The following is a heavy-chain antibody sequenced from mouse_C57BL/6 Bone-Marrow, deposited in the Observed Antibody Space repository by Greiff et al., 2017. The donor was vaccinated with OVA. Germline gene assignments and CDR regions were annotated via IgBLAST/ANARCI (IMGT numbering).Heavy chain of an antibody. CDR2: IYPRSGNT. D-gene: IGHD2-4*01. CDR1: GYTFTGSG. CDR3: AYDYDDGYYAMDY. J-gene: IGHJ4*01. V-gene: IGHV1-81*01. Sequence: QVQLKQSGAELARPGASVKLSCKASGYTFTGSGISWVKQRTGQGLEWIGEIYPRSGNTYYNEKFKGKATLTADKSSSTAYMELRSLTSEDSAVYFCAYDYDDGYYAMDYWGQGTSVTVSS.